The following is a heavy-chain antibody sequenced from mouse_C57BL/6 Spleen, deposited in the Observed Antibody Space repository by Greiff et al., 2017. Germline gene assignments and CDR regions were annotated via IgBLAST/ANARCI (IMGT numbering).Heavy chain of an antibody. CDR2: ISNGGGST. CDR3: ARHGTGSPFAY. Sequence: EVKLMESGGGLVQPGGSLKLSCAASGFTFSDYYMYWVRQTPEKRLEWVAYISNGGGSTYYPDTVKGRFTISRDNAKNTLYLQMSRLKSEDTAMYYCARHGTGSPFAYWGQGTLVTVSA. CDR1: GFTFSDYY. J-gene: IGHJ3*01. V-gene: IGHV5-12*01. D-gene: IGHD1-1*01.